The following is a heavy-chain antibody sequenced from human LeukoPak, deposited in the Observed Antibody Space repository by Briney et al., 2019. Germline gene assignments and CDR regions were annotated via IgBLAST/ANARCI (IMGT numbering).Heavy chain of an antibody. Sequence: ASVNVSCKASGYTFTSYGISWVRQAPGQGLEWMGWISAYNGNTNYAQKLQGRVTMTTDTSTSTAYMELRSLRSDDTAVYYCARDDGYFYDSSGRLGNWFDPWGQGTLVTVSS. D-gene: IGHD3-22*01. CDR2: ISAYNGNT. V-gene: IGHV1-18*01. CDR1: GYTFTSYG. CDR3: ARDDGYFYDSSGRLGNWFDP. J-gene: IGHJ5*02.